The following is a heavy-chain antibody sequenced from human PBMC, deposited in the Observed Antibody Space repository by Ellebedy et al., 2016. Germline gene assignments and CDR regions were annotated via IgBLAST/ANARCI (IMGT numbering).Heavy chain of an antibody. V-gene: IGHV4-34*01. CDR1: GGSFSDYS. Sequence: GSLRLXXGVYGGSFSDYSWNWIRQPPGKGLEWIGQINHSGGTKYNPSLESRATISVDTSKNQFSLRLTSVTAADTAVYYCARDVSLYSSSPSFDSWGQGTLVTVSS. CDR2: INHSGGT. CDR3: ARDVSLYSSSPSFDS. D-gene: IGHD6-6*01. J-gene: IGHJ4*02.